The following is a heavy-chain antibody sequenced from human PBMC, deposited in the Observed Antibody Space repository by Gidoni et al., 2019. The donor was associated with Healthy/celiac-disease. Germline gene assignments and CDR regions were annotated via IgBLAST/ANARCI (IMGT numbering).Heavy chain of an antibody. CDR1: GYTFTSYG. CDR2: ISAYNGNT. CDR3: ARGGSGYYYDSSGYYFDY. J-gene: IGHJ4*02. Sequence: QVQLVQSGAEVKKPGASVKVSCKASGYTFTSYGLSWVRQAPGQGLEWMGWISAYNGNTNYAQKLQGRVTMTTDTSTSTAYMELRSLRSDDTAVYYCARGGSGYYYDSSGYYFDYWGQGTLVTVSS. V-gene: IGHV1-18*01. D-gene: IGHD3-22*01.